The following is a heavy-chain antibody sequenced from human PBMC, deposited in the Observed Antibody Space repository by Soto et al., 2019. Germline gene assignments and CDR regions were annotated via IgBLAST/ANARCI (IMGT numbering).Heavy chain of an antibody. CDR2: INVYNGNT. CDR3: ARGVGSGSYYNQYNWFDP. V-gene: IGHV1-18*01. CDR1: GYTFTNFG. Sequence: ASVKVSCKASGYTFTNFGISWVRQAPGQGLEWMGWINVYNGNTKYAQKFQGRVTMTTDTSTSTAYMELRSLRSDDTAVYYCARGVGSGSYYNQYNWFDPWGQGTLVTVSS. D-gene: IGHD3-10*01. J-gene: IGHJ5*02.